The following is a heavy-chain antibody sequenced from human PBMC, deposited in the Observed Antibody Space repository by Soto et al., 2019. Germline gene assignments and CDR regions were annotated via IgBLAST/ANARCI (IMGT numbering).Heavy chain of an antibody. V-gene: IGHV4-59*08. CDR1: GGSISSYY. Sequence: QVQLQESGPGLVKPSETLSLTCTVSGGSISSYYWSWIRQPPGKGLEWIGYIYYSGSTNYNPSLKGSVTISVDTSMNQFSLKLSSVTAADTAVYYCARCNWYFDLWGRGTLVTVSS. CDR3: ARCNWYFDL. CDR2: IYYSGST. J-gene: IGHJ2*01.